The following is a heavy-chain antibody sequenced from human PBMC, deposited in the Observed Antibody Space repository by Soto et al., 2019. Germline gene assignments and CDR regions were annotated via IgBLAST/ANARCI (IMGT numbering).Heavy chain of an antibody. J-gene: IGHJ4*02. CDR2: INAYNGNT. Sequence: ASVKVSCKASGYTFTSYAMHWVRQAPGQRLEWIGWINAYNGNTKYSQKLQGRVTMTTDTSTSTAYMELRSLRSDDTAVYYCAREAPYSNYGIGTTGKVDYWGQGTLVTVSS. V-gene: IGHV1-3*01. CDR3: AREAPYSNYGIGTTGKVDY. CDR1: GYTFTSYA. D-gene: IGHD4-4*01.